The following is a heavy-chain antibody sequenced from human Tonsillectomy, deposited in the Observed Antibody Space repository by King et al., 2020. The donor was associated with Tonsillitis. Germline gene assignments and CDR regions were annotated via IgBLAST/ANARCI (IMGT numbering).Heavy chain of an antibody. Sequence: VQLQESGPRLVNPSQTLSLTCTVSGGSISSAGYYWTWIRQHPGKGLEWIGDISYSGNPFYSPSLKSRLTISLDTSKNQFSLRVSSVNAADTAVYYCASTTPPYYYYYMDVWGKGTTVTVS. CDR1: GGSISSAGYY. V-gene: IGHV4-31*03. D-gene: IGHD1-1*01. J-gene: IGHJ6*03. CDR2: ISYSGNP. CDR3: ASTTPPYYYYYMDV.